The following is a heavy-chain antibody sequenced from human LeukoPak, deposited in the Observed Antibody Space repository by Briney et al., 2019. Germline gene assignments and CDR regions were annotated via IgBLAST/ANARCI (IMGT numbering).Heavy chain of an antibody. CDR1: GYTFTGYY. D-gene: IGHD3-10*01. V-gene: IGHV1-2*02. CDR3: ARAPMGYGSGSRDAFDI. J-gene: IGHJ3*02. Sequence: ASVKVSCKASGYTFTGYYMHWVRQAPGQGLEWMGWINPNSGGTNYAQKFQGRVTMTRDTSISTAYMELSRLRSDDTAVYYCARAPMGYGSGSRDAFDIWGQGTMVTVSS. CDR2: INPNSGGT.